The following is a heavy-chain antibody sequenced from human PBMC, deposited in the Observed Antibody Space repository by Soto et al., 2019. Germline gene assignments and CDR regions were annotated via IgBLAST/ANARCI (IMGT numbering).Heavy chain of an antibody. CDR3: ARGDFRGWATADY. Sequence: GGSLRLSCAASGFTVSSNYMSWVRQAPGKGLEWVSVIYSGGSTYYADSVKGRFTISRDNSKNTLYLQMNSLRAEDTAVYYCARGDFRGWATADYWGQGILVTVSS. CDR1: GFTVSSNY. D-gene: IGHD3-10*01. V-gene: IGHV3-53*01. CDR2: IYSGGST. J-gene: IGHJ4*02.